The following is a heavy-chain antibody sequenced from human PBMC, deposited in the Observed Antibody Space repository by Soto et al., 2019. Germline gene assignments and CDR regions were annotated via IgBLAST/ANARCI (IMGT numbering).Heavy chain of an antibody. V-gene: IGHV4-59*01. Sequence: PSETLSLTCIVSGDSISSYYWSWIRQSPGKGLEWIGYIHYSGSTNYNPSLKSRVAISVDTSKSQFSLKLTSVTAADTAVYFCARRSGGTLYYWGQGTLVTVSS. D-gene: IGHD2-15*01. CDR1: GDSISSYY. CDR2: IHYSGST. CDR3: ARRSGGTLYY. J-gene: IGHJ4*02.